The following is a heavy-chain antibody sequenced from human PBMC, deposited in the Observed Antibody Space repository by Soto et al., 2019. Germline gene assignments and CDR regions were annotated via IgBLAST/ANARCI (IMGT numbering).Heavy chain of an antibody. V-gene: IGHV3-21*01. CDR1: GFTFSSYS. J-gene: IGHJ3*02. Sequence: GGSLRLSCAASGFTFSSYSMNWVRQAPGKGLEWVSSISSSSSYIYYADSVKGRFTISRDNAKNSLYLQMNSLRAEDTAVYYCASATIGITGTSGGGDAFDIWGQGTMVTVSS. D-gene: IGHD1-7*01. CDR2: ISSSSSYI. CDR3: ASATIGITGTSGGGDAFDI.